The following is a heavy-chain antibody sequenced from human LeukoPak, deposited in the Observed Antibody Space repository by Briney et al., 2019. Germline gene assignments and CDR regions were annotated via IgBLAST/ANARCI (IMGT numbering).Heavy chain of an antibody. J-gene: IGHJ4*02. CDR1: GYTFTIYD. CDR3: ARGCSSTSCSDY. D-gene: IGHD2-2*01. V-gene: IGHV1-8*01. CDR2: MNPNSGNT. Sequence: ASVKVSCKASGYTFTIYDINWVRQATGQGLEWMGWMNPNSGNTGYAQKFQGRVTMTRNTSISKAYMELSSLRSEDTAVYYCARGCSSTSCSDYWGQGTLVTVSS.